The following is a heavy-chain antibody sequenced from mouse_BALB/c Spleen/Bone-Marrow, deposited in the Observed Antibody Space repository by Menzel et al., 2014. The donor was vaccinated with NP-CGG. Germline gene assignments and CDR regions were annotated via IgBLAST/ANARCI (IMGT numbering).Heavy chain of an antibody. CDR2: ISSGGSYT. Sequence: EVQRVESGGGLVKPGGSLKLSCAASGFTLSSYAMSWVRQTPEKRLEWVATISSGGSYTYYPDSVKGRFTISRDNAKNTLYLQMSSLRSEDTAMYYCARHGITRLLDYWGQGTTLTVSS. D-gene: IGHD2-4*01. CDR3: ARHGITRLLDY. V-gene: IGHV5-9-3*01. J-gene: IGHJ2*01. CDR1: GFTLSSYA.